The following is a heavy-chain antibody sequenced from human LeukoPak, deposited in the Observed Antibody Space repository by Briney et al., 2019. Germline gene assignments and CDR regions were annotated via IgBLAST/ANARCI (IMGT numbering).Heavy chain of an antibody. V-gene: IGHV3-53*01. D-gene: IGHD3-3*01. J-gene: IGHJ4*02. CDR1: GFTVKDNF. CDR3: AKTTYDFWSAYAFDY. CDR2: LYSGGST. Sequence: PGGSLRLSCAASGFTVKDNFLSWVRQAPGKGLEWVSVLYSGGSTYYADSVKGRFTISRDNSKNTLYLQMNSLRAEDTAVYYCAKTTYDFWSAYAFDYWGQGTLVTVSS.